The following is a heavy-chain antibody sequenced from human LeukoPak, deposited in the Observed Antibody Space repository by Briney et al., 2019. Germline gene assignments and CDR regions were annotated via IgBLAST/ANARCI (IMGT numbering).Heavy chain of an antibody. Sequence: GGSLRLSCEASGFSFSAAWMTWVRQAPGKGLEWVATINNDGSDRYYVDSVKGRFTLSRDNANNSVYLQMNSLRVEDTAVYYCVNLGYSDGGQGTLVTVSS. CDR2: INNDGSDR. CDR3: VNLGYSD. D-gene: IGHD5-12*01. J-gene: IGHJ4*02. CDR1: GFSFSAAW. V-gene: IGHV3-7*01.